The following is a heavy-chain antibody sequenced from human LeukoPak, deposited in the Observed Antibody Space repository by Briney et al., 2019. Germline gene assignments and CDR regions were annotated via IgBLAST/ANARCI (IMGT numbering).Heavy chain of an antibody. CDR2: IHTSGST. CDR1: GGSISSGSYC. CDR3: AREGERLGYYAFDI. D-gene: IGHD3-16*01. J-gene: IGHJ3*02. V-gene: IGHV4-61*09. Sequence: SETLSLTCTVSGGSISSGSYCWSWIRQPAGKGLEWIGHIHTSGSTNYSPSLKSRVTISVDTSKNQFSLKLSSVTAADTAVYYCAREGERLGYYAFDIWGQGTMVTVSS.